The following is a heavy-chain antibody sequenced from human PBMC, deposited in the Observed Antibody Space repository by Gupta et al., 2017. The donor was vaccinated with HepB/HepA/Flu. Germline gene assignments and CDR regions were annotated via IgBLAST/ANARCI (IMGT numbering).Heavy chain of an antibody. CDR1: GFIFSGSA. CDR2: SRNKASSFAT. V-gene: IGHV3-73*02. Sequence: EVQLVEFGGGLVQPGGSLKLSCAGSGFIFSGSAMHWVRQASGKGLEWVGRSRNKASSFATVYGASVKGRFSISRDDSKNTAYLQMNSLKTEDTAVYYCTSTHYYYMDVWGKGTTVTVSS. J-gene: IGHJ6*03. CDR3: TSTHYYYMDV.